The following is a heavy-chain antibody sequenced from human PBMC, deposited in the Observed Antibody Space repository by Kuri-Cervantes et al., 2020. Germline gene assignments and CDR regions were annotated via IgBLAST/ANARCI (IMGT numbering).Heavy chain of an antibody. D-gene: IGHD2-15*01. CDR2: INPDGGAK. CDR3: AAWSATATHH. Sequence: LSLTCAASGFSFHTYWMNWVRQAPGKGLEWVANINPDGGAKSYVDSVKGRFTISRDNAKNSLYLQMNSLRAEDTGVYYCAAWSATATHHWGQGTLVTVSS. J-gene: IGHJ5*02. V-gene: IGHV3-7*01. CDR1: GFSFHTYW.